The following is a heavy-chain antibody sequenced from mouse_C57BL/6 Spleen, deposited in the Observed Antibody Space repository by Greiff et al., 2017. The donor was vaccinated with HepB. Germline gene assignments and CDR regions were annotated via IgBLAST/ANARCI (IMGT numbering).Heavy chain of an antibody. J-gene: IGHJ1*03. CDR1: GYTFTSYW. V-gene: IGHV1-52*01. Sequence: VQLQESGAELVRPGSSVKLSCKASGYTFTSYWMHWVKQRPIQGLEWIGNIDPSDSETHYNQKFKDKATLTVDKSSSTAYMQLSSLTSEDSAVYYCARSGGYYGSWYFDVWGTGTTVTVSS. D-gene: IGHD1-1*01. CDR2: IDPSDSET. CDR3: ARSGGYYGSWYFDV.